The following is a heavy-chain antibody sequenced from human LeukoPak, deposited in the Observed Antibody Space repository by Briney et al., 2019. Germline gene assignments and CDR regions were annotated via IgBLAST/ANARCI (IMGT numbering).Heavy chain of an antibody. CDR2: IYSGGST. Sequence: GGSLRLSCAASGFTVSSNYMSWVRQAPGKGLEWVSVIYSGGSTYYADSVKGRFTISRDNSKNTLYLQMNSLRAEDTAVYYCASWSRFWRGFDYWGQGTLVTVSS. D-gene: IGHD3-3*01. V-gene: IGHV3-66*02. J-gene: IGHJ4*02. CDR1: GFTVSSNY. CDR3: ASWSRFWRGFDY.